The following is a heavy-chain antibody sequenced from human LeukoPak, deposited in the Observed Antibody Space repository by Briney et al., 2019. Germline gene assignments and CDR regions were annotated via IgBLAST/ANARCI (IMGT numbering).Heavy chain of an antibody. Sequence: VASVKVSCKASGYIFNGYYIHWVRQAPGQGLEWMGWINPNSGGSTSYAQKFQGRVTMTRDTSTSTVYMELSSLRSEDTAVYYCARDQGLDNWFDPWGQGTLVTVSS. CDR1: GYIFNGYY. J-gene: IGHJ5*02. V-gene: IGHV1-46*02. CDR3: ARDQGLDNWFDP. CDR2: INPNSGGST.